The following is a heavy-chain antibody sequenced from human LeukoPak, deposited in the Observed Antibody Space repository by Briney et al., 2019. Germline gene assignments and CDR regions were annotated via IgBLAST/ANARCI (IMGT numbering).Heavy chain of an antibody. D-gene: IGHD4-11*01. V-gene: IGHV1-2*02. CDR1: GYTFTGYY. Sequence: GASVKVSCKASGYTFTGYYMHWARQAPGQGLEWMGWINPNSGATDYAQKFQGRVTMTRDTSISTAYMELSRLRSDDTAVYYCARYRDYNWYFDLWGRGTLVTVSS. CDR2: INPNSGAT. CDR3: ARYRDYNWYFDL. J-gene: IGHJ2*01.